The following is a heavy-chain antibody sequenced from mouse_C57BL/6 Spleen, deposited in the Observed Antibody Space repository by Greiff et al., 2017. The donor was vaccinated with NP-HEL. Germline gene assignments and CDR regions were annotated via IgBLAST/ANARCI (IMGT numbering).Heavy chain of an antibody. Sequence: VKLQESGAELARPGASVKMSCKASGYTFTSYTMHWVKQRPGQGLEWIGYINPSSGYTKYNQKFKDKATLTADKSSSTAYMQLSSLTSEDSAVYYCARLSTAFDYWGQGTTLTVSS. CDR1: GYTFTSYT. J-gene: IGHJ2*01. V-gene: IGHV1-4*01. D-gene: IGHD1-2*01. CDR3: ARLSTAFDY. CDR2: INPSSGYT.